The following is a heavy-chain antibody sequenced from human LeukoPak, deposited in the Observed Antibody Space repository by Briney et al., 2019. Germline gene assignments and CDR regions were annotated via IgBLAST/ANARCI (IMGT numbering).Heavy chain of an antibody. V-gene: IGHV6-1*01. J-gene: IGHJ4*02. CDR2: TYYRSKFYN. CDR3: ARARSASYLNFDY. CDR1: GDSVSSNSAA. Sequence: QTLSLTCAISGDSVSSNSAAWNWIRLSPSRGLEWLGRTYYRSKFYNDYAVSVKSRITINPDTSKNQFSLQLNSVTPEDTAMYYCARARSASYLNFDYWGQGTLVTVSS. D-gene: IGHD1-26*01.